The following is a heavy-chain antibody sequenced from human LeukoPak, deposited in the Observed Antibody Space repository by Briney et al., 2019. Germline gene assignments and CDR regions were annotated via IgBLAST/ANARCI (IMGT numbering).Heavy chain of an antibody. J-gene: IGHJ4*02. CDR2: ISYDGSNK. CDR3: ARAVGPFIDY. V-gene: IGHV3-30*04. Sequence: PGGSLRLSCAASGFTFSSYAMHWVRQAPGKGLEWVAVISYDGSNKYYADSVKGRFTISRDNSKNTLYLQMNSLRAEDTAVYYCARAVGPFIDYWGQGTLVNVSS. CDR1: GFTFSSYA. D-gene: IGHD2-15*01.